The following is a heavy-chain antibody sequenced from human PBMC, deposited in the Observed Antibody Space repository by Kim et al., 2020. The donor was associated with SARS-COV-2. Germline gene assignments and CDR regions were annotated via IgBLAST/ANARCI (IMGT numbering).Heavy chain of an antibody. Sequence: SETLSLTCAVYGGSFSGYYWSWIRQPPGKGLEWIGEINHSGSTNYNPSLKSRVTISVDTSKNQFSLKLSSVTAADTAVYYCARVALVGATGGIDYWGQGTLVTVSS. J-gene: IGHJ4*02. V-gene: IGHV4-34*01. CDR2: INHSGST. D-gene: IGHD1-26*01. CDR3: ARVALVGATGGIDY. CDR1: GGSFSGYY.